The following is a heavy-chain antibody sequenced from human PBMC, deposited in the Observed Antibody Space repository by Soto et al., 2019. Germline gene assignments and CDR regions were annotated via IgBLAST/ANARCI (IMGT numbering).Heavy chain of an antibody. CDR2: IIPIFGTA. Sequence: RASVKVSCKASGGTFSIYAISWVRQAPGQGLEWMGGIIPIFGTANYAQKFQGRVTITADESTSTAYMELSSLRSEDTAVYYCARDSSPMIDSPFDCWGQRTLVTVSS. CDR1: GGTFSIYA. J-gene: IGHJ4*02. D-gene: IGHD3-22*01. V-gene: IGHV1-69*13. CDR3: ARDSSPMIDSPFDC.